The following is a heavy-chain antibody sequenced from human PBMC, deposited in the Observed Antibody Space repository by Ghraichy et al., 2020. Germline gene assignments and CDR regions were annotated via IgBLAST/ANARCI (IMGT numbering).Heavy chain of an antibody. Sequence: GGSLRLSCAASGFTFSSYSMNWVRQAPGKGLEWVSYISSSSSTIYYADSVKGRFTISRDNAKNSLYLQMNSLRDEDTAVYYCARDKYSSSWYAYFDYWGQGTLVTVSS. CDR3: ARDKYSSSWYAYFDY. J-gene: IGHJ4*02. D-gene: IGHD6-13*01. V-gene: IGHV3-48*02. CDR2: ISSSSSTI. CDR1: GFTFSSYS.